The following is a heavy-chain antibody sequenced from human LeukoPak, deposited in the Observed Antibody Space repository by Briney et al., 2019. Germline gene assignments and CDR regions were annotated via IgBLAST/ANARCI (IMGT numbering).Heavy chain of an antibody. V-gene: IGHV4-61*02. D-gene: IGHD2-21*02. Sequence: PSETLSLTCTVSGGSISSGSYYWSWIRQPAGKGLEWIGRFHTSGSTYYNPSLRSRVTISVDTSQNQFSLKLGSVTAADTAVYYCARDLDGDYDSYSFDHWGQGTLVTVSS. CDR3: ARDLDGDYDSYSFDH. CDR1: GGSISSGSYY. J-gene: IGHJ4*02. CDR2: FHTSGST.